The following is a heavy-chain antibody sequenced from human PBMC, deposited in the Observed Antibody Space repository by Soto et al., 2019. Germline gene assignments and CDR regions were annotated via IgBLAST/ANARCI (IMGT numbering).Heavy chain of an antibody. CDR1: GYTFTSYG. Sequence: QVQLVQSGAEVKKPGASVKVSCKASGYTFTSYGIHWVRQAPGQGLEWMGWISASNGNTNYAQKVQGRVTMTTDTSTRTAYMELRSRRYDDTAVYYCVRDKGDGSGSYYGYWGQGNLVTVSS. CDR2: ISASNGNT. CDR3: VRDKGDGSGSYYGY. D-gene: IGHD3-10*01. J-gene: IGHJ4*02. V-gene: IGHV1-18*01.